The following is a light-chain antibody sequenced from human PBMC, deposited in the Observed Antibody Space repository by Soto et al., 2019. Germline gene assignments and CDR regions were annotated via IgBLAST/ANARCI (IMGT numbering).Light chain of an antibody. CDR1: SSDIGYYDY. CDR2: EVT. CDR3: SSYSTTSSPHVL. V-gene: IGLV2-14*01. Sequence: QSALTQPASVSGSPGQSITISCTGTSSDIGYYDYVSWYQQFPGKVPKLLIYEVTSRPSEVSARFSGSKSGSTASLTISGLQAEDEADYYCSSYSTTSSPHVLFGGGTKLTVL. J-gene: IGLJ2*01.